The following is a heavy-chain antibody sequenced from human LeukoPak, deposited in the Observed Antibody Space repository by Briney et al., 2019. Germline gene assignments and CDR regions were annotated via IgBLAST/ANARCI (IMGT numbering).Heavy chain of an antibody. D-gene: IGHD3-3*01. J-gene: IGHJ6*03. V-gene: IGHV3-48*01. CDR1: GFTFSSYE. Sequence: GGSLRLSCAASGFTFSSYEMNWVRQAPGKGLEWVSYISHSSSTIYYADSVKGRFTISRDNAKNSLYLQMNSLRAEDTAVYYCARGARFAIFGVVKGSMDVWGKGTTLTVSS. CDR2: ISHSSSTI. CDR3: ARGARFAIFGVVKGSMDV.